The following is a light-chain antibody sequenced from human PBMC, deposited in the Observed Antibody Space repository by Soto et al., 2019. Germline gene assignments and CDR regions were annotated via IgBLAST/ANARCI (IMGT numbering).Light chain of an antibody. J-gene: IGKJ3*01. CDR1: QSVSSSY. CDR2: GAS. V-gene: IGKV3-20*01. Sequence: EIVLTQSPGTLSLSPGEIATLSFRASQSVSSSYLAWYQQKPGQAPRLLIYGASSRATGIPDRFSGSGSGTDFTLTISILEPEDFAVYYCQQYGSSPFTVGPGTKVDIK. CDR3: QQYGSSPFT.